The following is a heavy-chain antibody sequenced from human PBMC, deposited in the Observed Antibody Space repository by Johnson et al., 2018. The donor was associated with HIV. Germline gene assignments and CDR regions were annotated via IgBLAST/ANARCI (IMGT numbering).Heavy chain of an antibody. D-gene: IGHD2-21*02. CDR3: ARGGVVTAIPHAFDI. Sequence: QVQLVESGGGVVQPGGSLRLSCAASGFTFSSYGMHWVRLAPGQGLEWVAGISYDGSKIDYIESVKGHFTISRDNSKNTLYLQMNSLRAEDTAVYYCARGGVVTAIPHAFDIWGQGTMVTVSS. CDR2: ISYDGSKI. V-gene: IGHV3-30*03. J-gene: IGHJ3*02. CDR1: GFTFSSYG.